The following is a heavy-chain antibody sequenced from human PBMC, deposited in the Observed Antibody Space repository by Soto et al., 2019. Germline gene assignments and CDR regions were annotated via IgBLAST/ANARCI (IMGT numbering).Heavy chain of an antibody. CDR2: IYWNDDT. D-gene: IGHD4-17*01. V-gene: IGHV2-5*01. J-gene: IGHJ5*02. CDR3: XXRGYGNYPRDNWXXP. Sequence: QITLKESGPTLVKPTQTLTLTCTFSGFSLTTAGAGVGWIRQPPGKALEWLALIYWNDDTRYSPSLKSRLTIPKDTSKNQVVLRMTNMDPVDTATXXXXXRGYGNYPRDNWXXPWGQGILVXXSS. CDR1: GFSLTTAGAG.